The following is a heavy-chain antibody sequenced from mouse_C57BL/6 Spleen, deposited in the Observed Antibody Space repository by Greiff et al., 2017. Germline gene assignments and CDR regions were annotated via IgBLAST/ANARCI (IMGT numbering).Heavy chain of an antibody. CDR1: GYTFTSYW. D-gene: IGHD2-4*01. CDR2: IHPNSGST. J-gene: IGHJ3*01. Sequence: QVQLQQPGAELVKPGASVKLSCKASGYTFTSYWMHWVKQRPGQGLEWIGLIHPNSGSTNYNEKFKSKATLTVDKASSTAYMQLSSLTSEDSAVYYCAREDDYDPWAYWCQGTLVTVSA. V-gene: IGHV1-64*01. CDR3: AREDDYDPWAY.